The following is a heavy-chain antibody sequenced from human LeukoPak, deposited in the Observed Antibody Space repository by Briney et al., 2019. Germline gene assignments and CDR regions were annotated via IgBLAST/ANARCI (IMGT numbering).Heavy chain of an antibody. CDR1: GFTFSNFD. V-gene: IGHV3-13*01. Sequence: GGSLRLSCAASGFTFSNFDMYWVRQGPGRGLEWVSTIGVGGETHYPDSMRGRFTISRENAKNSLYLQINSLRAGDTAVYYCAREHCYGGNCCGWRYLDVWGKGTTVTVSS. J-gene: IGHJ6*03. D-gene: IGHD2-15*01. CDR3: AREHCYGGNCCGWRYLDV. CDR2: IGVGGET.